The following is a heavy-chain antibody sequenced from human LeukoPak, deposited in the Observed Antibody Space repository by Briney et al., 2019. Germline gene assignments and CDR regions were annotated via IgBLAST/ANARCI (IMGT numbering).Heavy chain of an antibody. CDR1: GFTVSSNY. V-gene: IGHV3-66*02. Sequence: GGSLRLSCAASGFTVSSNYMSWVRQAPGKGLEWVSVIYSGGSTYYADSVKGRFTISRDNSKNTLYLQMNSLIAEDTAVYYCARVGDCSGGSCYSDFYYFDYWGQGTLVTVSS. CDR3: ARVGDCSGGSCYSDFYYFDY. J-gene: IGHJ4*02. D-gene: IGHD2-15*01. CDR2: IYSGGST.